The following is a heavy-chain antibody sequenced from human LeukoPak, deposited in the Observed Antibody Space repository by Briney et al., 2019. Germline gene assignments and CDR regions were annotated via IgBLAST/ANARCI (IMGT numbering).Heavy chain of an antibody. J-gene: IGHJ4*02. D-gene: IGHD3-22*01. CDR1: GFRLSNSW. CDR3: ARDYYDSSGSLRDIDY. CDR2: MKTDGTRI. Sequence: GGSLRLSCAASGFRLSNSWMYWVRQGPGKGPVWVSRMKTDGTRIEYADSVKGRFTISRDNSKNTLYLQMNSLRAEDTAVYYCARDYYDSSGSLRDIDYWGQGTLVTVSS. V-gene: IGHV3-74*01.